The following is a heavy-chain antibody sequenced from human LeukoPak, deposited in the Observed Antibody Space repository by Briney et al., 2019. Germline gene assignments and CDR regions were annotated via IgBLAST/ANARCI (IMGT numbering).Heavy chain of an antibody. D-gene: IGHD4-17*01. Sequence: GSLRLSCAASGFTVSSNYMSWVRQAPGKGLEWIGEINHSGSTNYNPSLKSRVTISVDTSKNQFSLKLSSVTAADTAVYYCARGADYGLDYWGQGTLVTVSS. CDR2: INHSGST. J-gene: IGHJ4*02. V-gene: IGHV4-34*01. CDR3: ARGADYGLDY. CDR1: GFTVSSNY.